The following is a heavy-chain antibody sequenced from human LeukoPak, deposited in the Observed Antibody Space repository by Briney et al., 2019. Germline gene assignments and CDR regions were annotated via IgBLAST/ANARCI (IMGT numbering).Heavy chain of an antibody. V-gene: IGHV4-38-2*01. CDR2: IYNSGST. J-gene: IGHJ4*02. CDR1: GYSISNTHY. CDR3: ARNSSGSHFDY. D-gene: IGHD3-22*01. Sequence: PSETLSLTCAVSGYSISNTHYWGWIRQPPGKGLEWIGSIYNSGSTHYNPSLKSRVTISVDTSMNQFSLKLSSVTAADTAVYYCARNSSGSHFDYWGRRTLVTVSS.